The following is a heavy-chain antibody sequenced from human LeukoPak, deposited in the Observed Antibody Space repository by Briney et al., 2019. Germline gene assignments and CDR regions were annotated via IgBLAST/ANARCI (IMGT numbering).Heavy chain of an antibody. Sequence: GGSLRLSCAASGFTFSSYAMTWVRQAPGRGLEWVSAISCSGDHTFYADSVQGRFTISRDNSRNTLYLQMNSLRVDDTAVYYCAKRVTMVRGVHGGGMDVWGQGTTVTVSS. D-gene: IGHD3-10*01. CDR1: GFTFSSYA. J-gene: IGHJ6*02. V-gene: IGHV3-23*01. CDR3: AKRVTMVRGVHGGGMDV. CDR2: ISCSGDHT.